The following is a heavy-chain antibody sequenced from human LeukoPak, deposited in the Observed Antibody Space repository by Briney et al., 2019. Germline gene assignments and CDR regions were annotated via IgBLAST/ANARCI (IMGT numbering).Heavy chain of an antibody. CDR1: GGSISSYY. D-gene: IGHD1-1*01. CDR2: IYYSGST. V-gene: IGHV4-59*01. J-gene: IGHJ4*02. Sequence: SETLSLTCTVSGGSISSYYWSWIRQPPGKGLEWIGYIYYSGSTNYNPSLKSRVTISVDTSKNQFSLKLSSVTAADTAVYYCAREAPYKYYYDYWGQGTLVTVSS. CDR3: AREAPYKYYYDY.